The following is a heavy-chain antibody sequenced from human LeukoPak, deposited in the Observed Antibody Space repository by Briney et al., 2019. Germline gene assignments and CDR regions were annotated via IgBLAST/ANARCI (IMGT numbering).Heavy chain of an antibody. J-gene: IGHJ4*02. D-gene: IGHD3-10*01. Sequence: SETLSLTCTVSGGSISSSSYYWGWIRQPPGKGLEWIGSIYYSGSTYYNPSLKSRVTISVDTSKNQFSLKLSSVTAADTAVYYCARLMVRGVIRAYYFDYWGQGTLVTVSS. CDR1: GGSISSSSYY. V-gene: IGHV4-39*07. CDR3: ARLMVRGVIRAYYFDY. CDR2: IYYSGST.